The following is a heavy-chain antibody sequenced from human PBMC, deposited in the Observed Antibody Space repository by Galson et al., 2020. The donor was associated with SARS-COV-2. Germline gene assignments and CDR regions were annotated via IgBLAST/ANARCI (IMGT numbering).Heavy chain of an antibody. J-gene: IGHJ4*02. CDR2: IYPGDSKN. V-gene: IGHV5-51*01. CDR3: ARVSRQYDSRGPDKYYFDY. Sequence: GESLKISCEGSGFGFTSSWIGWVRQMPGKGLEWVGIIYPGDSKNTYSPSFKGQVTITADKSISVAYLQWSSLKASDTAMYYCARVSRQYDSRGPDKYYFDYWGQGTLVTVSS. CDR1: GFGFTSSW. D-gene: IGHD3-22*01.